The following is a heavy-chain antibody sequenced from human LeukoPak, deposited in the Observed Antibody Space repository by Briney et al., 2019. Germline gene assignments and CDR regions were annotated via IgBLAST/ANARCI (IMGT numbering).Heavy chain of an antibody. CDR1: GYTFTGYY. CDR3: ARVSDSSGYTYFYYYGMDV. Sequence: ASVTVSCKASGYTFTGYYMHWVRQAPGQGLEWMGWINPNSGGTNYAQKFQGRVTMTRDTSISTAYMEPSRLRSDDTAVYHCARVSDSSGYTYFYYYGMDVWGQGTTVTVSS. J-gene: IGHJ6*02. CDR2: INPNSGGT. V-gene: IGHV1-2*02. D-gene: IGHD3-22*01.